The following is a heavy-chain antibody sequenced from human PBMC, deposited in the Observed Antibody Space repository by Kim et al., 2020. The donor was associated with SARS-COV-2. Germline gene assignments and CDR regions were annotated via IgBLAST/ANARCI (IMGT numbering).Heavy chain of an antibody. CDR3: ARAYYYDSSGSEGAFDV. CDR2: IYYSGST. Sequence: SETLSLTCTVSGGSISSGDYYWSWIRQPPGNGLEWIGYIYYSGSTYYNPSLKSRVTISVDTSKNQFSLKLSSVTAADTAVYYCARAYYYDSSGSEGAFDVWGQGTMVTVSS. D-gene: IGHD3-22*01. J-gene: IGHJ3*01. CDR1: GGSISSGDYY. V-gene: IGHV4-30-4*01.